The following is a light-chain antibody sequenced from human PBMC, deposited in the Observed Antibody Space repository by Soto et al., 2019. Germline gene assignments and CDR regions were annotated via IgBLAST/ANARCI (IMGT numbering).Light chain of an antibody. CDR1: QSVRTSD. J-gene: IGKJ2*01. CDR3: QHCGNSRYT. Sequence: EVVLTQSPGTLSLSPGERATLSCRASQSVRTSDVTWYQHQPGQAPRLLIYGAFNRATDIPDRFSGSGSWTDFTLTISRLEAEDFAVYYCQHCGNSRYTFGQGTRLEIK. V-gene: IGKV3-20*01. CDR2: GAF.